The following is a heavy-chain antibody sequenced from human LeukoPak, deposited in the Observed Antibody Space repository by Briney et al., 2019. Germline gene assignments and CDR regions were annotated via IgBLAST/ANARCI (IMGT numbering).Heavy chain of an antibody. J-gene: IGHJ4*02. CDR1: GGSISSGSYY. Sequence: SETLSLTCTVSGGSISSGSYYWSWIRQPAGKGLEWIGRIYTSGSTNYNPSLKSRVTISVDKSKNHFSLSLSSVTAADTAVYCCARDPKIASTYGSGSYSGSLLDYWGQGTLVTVST. CDR2: IYTSGST. D-gene: IGHD3-10*01. CDR3: ARDPKIASTYGSGSYSGSLLDY. V-gene: IGHV4-61*02.